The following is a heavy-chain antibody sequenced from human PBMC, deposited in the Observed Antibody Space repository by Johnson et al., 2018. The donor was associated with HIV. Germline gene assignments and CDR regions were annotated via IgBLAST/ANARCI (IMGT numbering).Heavy chain of an antibody. J-gene: IGHJ3*02. V-gene: IGHV3-30-3*01. D-gene: IGHD3-10*01. Sequence: QVQLVESGGGVVQPGRSLRLSCAASGFTFSMSSMHWVRQAPGKGLEWVAIIAYDGSNKYYADSVKGRFTISRDNSKNSLYLQMNSLRAEDTALYYCARESPGLGVNGFDIWGQGTMVTVSS. CDR2: IAYDGSNK. CDR1: GFTFSMSS. CDR3: ARESPGLGVNGFDI.